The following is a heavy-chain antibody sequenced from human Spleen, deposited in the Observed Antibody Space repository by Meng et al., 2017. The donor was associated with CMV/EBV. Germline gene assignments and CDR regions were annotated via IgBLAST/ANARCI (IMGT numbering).Heavy chain of an antibody. CDR1: GFTFSSYS. CDR2: ISSSSSYI. CDR3: AREVGATGYFDY. V-gene: IGHV3-21*01. D-gene: IGHD1-26*01. J-gene: IGHJ4*02. Sequence: GGSLRLSCAASGFTFSSYSRNWVRQAQGKGLEWVSPISSSSSYIYYADSVKGRFTISRDNAKNSLYLQMNSLSAEETAVYYCAREVGATGYFDYWGQGTLVTVSS.